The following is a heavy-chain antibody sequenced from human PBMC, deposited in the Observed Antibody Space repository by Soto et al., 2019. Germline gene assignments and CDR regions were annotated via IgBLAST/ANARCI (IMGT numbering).Heavy chain of an antibody. Sequence: ASVKVSCKASGFTFTGHYIHWVRQAPGQGLEWMGWINPNSGGTSYAQKFQGGVTMTRDTSITTAYMELSRLSSDDTAVYYCAKSGSLFRPSLGYFDYWGQGTLVTVSS. CDR1: GFTFTGHY. CDR2: INPNSGGT. D-gene: IGHD1-26*01. CDR3: AKSGSLFRPSLGYFDY. V-gene: IGHV1-2*02. J-gene: IGHJ4*02.